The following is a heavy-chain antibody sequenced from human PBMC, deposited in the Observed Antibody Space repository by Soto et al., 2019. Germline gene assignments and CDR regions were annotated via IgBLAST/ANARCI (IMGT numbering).Heavy chain of an antibody. CDR1: GFTVSNHY. V-gene: IGHV3-66*01. CDR2: IHSGGNT. J-gene: IGHJ4*02. CDR3: ARGGGGAPVDH. Sequence: EVQLVESGGGLVQPGGALRLSCAASGFTVSNHYISWVRQAPGKGLEWVSVIHSGGNTYYADSVKGRFTISRDNSKNTLYLQMNSLRVEDTAVYYCARGGGGAPVDHWGQGTLVTVSS. D-gene: IGHD3-10*01.